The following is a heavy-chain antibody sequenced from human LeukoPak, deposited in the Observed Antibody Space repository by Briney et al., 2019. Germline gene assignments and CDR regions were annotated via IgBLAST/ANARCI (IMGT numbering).Heavy chain of an antibody. CDR2: ISRSSSDI. CDR1: GFTFSSHR. D-gene: IGHD1-26*01. J-gene: IGHJ4*02. V-gene: IGHV3-48*01. Sequence: GGSLRLSCAASGFTFSSHRMNWVRQAPGKGLEWVADISRSSSDIHYADSVTGRFTISRDTAKNSVYLQMNSLRVEDTAVYYCARTLVGATRPYYFDYWGQGTLVTVSS. CDR3: ARTLVGATRPYYFDY.